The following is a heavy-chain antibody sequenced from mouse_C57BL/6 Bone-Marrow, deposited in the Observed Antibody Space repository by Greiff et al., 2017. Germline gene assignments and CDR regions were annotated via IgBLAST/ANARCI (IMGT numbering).Heavy chain of an antibody. CDR3: ARGIYYYGSSVFAY. V-gene: IGHV1-64*01. CDR1: GYTFTSYW. J-gene: IGHJ3*01. CDR2: IHPNSGST. Sequence: QVQLQQPGAELVKPGASVKLSCKASGYTFTSYWMHWVKQRPGQGLEWIGMIHPNSGSTNYNEKFKSKATLTVDKSSSTAYMQLSSLTSEDSAVYYWARGIYYYGSSVFAYWGQGTLVTVSA. D-gene: IGHD1-1*01.